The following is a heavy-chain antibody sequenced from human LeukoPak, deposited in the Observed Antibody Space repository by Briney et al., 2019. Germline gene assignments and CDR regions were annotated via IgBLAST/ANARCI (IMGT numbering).Heavy chain of an antibody. D-gene: IGHD6-19*01. J-gene: IGHJ4*02. CDR1: GFTFSSYA. Sequence: QPGGSLRLSCAASGFTFSSYAMSWVRQAPGKGLEWVSTFGSAGSTYYADSVKGRFTISRDSSKNTLSLQMNSLRAEDTAVYYCARRDNSGRHYLDCWGRETVLTVSS. CDR2: FGSAGST. V-gene: IGHV3-23*01. CDR3: ARRDNSGRHYLDC.